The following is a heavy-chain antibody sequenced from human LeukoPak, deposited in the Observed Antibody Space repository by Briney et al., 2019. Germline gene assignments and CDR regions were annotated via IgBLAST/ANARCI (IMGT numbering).Heavy chain of an antibody. CDR1: GGSISSSSYY. CDR2: IYYSGST. Sequence: SETLSLTCTVSGGSISSSSYYWGWIRQPPGKGLEWIGSIYYSGSTYYNPSLKSRVTISVDTSKDQFSLKLSSVTAADTAVYYCAGHARFVQLLWSLGINWFDPWGQGTLVTVSS. CDR3: AGHARFVQLLWSLGINWFDP. J-gene: IGHJ5*02. V-gene: IGHV4-39*01. D-gene: IGHD2-2*01.